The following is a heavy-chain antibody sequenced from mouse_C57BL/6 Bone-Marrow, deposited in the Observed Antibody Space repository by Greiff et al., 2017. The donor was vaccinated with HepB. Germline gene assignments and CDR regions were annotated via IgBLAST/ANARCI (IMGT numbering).Heavy chain of an antibody. D-gene: IGHD2-3*01. V-gene: IGHV1-39*01. Sequence: LQESGPELVKPGASVKISCKASGYSFTDYNMNWVKQSNGKSLEWIGVINPNYGTTSYNQKFKGKATLTVDQSSSTAYMQLNSLTSEDSAVYYCARYDGYPHYYAMDYWGQGTSVTVSS. CDR2: INPNYGTT. CDR3: ARYDGYPHYYAMDY. CDR1: GYSFTDYN. J-gene: IGHJ4*01.